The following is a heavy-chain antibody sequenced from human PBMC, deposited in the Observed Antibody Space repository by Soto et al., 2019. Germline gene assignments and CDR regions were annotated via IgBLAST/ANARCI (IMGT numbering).Heavy chain of an antibody. CDR3: VRGKDWFDP. CDR2: IYYSGTT. J-gene: IGHJ5*02. CDR1: GASISSYY. V-gene: IGHV4-59*08. Sequence: QVQLQESGPGLVKPSETVSLTCTVSGASISSYYWSWIRQPPGKGLAWIGYIYYSGTTGYNPSLKSRVTISVDTSKNQVSLKLSSVTAADTAVYYCVRGKDWFDPWGQGTLVTVSS.